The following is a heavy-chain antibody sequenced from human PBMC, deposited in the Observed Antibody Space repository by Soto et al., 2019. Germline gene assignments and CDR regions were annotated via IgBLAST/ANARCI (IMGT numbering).Heavy chain of an antibody. Sequence: ASVKVSCKASGYTFSNFAMHWVRQAPGQRLEWMGWINPGNGNTKYSQTFQGRVTITRDTSASTAYMELSNLRSEDTAVYYCARAVARGVKTIYYYYGMDVWGQGTTVTVSS. CDR3: ARAVARGVKTIYYYYGMDV. V-gene: IGHV1-3*01. D-gene: IGHD3-10*01. J-gene: IGHJ6*02. CDR1: GYTFSNFA. CDR2: INPGNGNT.